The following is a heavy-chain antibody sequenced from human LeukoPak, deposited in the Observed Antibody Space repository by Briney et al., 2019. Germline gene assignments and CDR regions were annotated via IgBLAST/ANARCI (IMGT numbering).Heavy chain of an antibody. Sequence: SETLSLTCTVSGYSISSDYYWGWIRQPPGKGLEWIGSIYHSGTTFYNPSLNSRVTMSVDTSENQFSLKLSSVTAADTAVYFCARDDYGVFDAFDVWGQGTVVTASS. V-gene: IGHV4-38-2*02. J-gene: IGHJ3*01. D-gene: IGHD4-17*01. CDR2: IYHSGTT. CDR3: ARDDYGVFDAFDV. CDR1: GYSISSDYY.